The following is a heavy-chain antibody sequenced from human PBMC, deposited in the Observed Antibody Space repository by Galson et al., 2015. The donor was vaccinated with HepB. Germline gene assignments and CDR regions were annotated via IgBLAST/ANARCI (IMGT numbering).Heavy chain of an antibody. Sequence: SLRLSCAASGFTFSRHGMHWVRQAPGKGLEWVALIWYGGSNQYYGDSVKGRFTISRDNAKNTLYLQMNSLRVEDTAVYYCAREDPTVAVAVLDYWGQGTLVAVSS. CDR1: GFTFSRHG. D-gene: IGHD2-2*01. CDR2: IWYGGSNQ. CDR3: AREDPTVAVAVLDY. J-gene: IGHJ4*02. V-gene: IGHV3-33*01.